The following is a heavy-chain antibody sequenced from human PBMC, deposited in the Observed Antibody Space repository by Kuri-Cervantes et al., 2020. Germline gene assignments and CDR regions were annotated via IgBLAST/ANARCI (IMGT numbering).Heavy chain of an antibody. V-gene: IGHV3-21*04. D-gene: IGHD5-24*01. CDR1: GFTFSSYS. Sequence: GGALGVSCGASGFTFSSYSMNWVRQAPGKGLEWVSSISSSSSYIYYADSVKGRFTISRDNAKNSLYLQMNSLRAEDTAMYYCARKMATRSYYYYNGLDVWGQGTTVTVSS. CDR2: ISSSSSYI. CDR3: ARKMATRSYYYYNGLDV. J-gene: IGHJ6*02.